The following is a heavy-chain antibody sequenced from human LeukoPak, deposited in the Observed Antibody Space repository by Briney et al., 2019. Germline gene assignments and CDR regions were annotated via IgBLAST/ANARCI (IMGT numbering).Heavy chain of an antibody. D-gene: IGHD2-15*01. Sequence: PSETLSLTCTVSGGSISSSSYYWGWIRQPPGKGLEWIGSIYYSGSTYYNPSLKSRVTISVDTSKNQFSLKLSSVTAADTAVYYCARQGYCSGGSCPRNAEYFQHWGLGTLVTVSS. J-gene: IGHJ1*01. CDR3: ARQGYCSGGSCPRNAEYFQH. CDR2: IYYSGST. V-gene: IGHV4-39*01. CDR1: GGSISSSSYY.